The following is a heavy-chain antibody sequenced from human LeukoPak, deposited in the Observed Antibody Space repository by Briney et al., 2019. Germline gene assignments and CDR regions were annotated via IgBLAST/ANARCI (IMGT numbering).Heavy chain of an antibody. D-gene: IGHD5-18*01. Sequence: GRSLRLSCAASGFTFSSYAMHWVRQAPGKGLEWVTIISYDGTNKYYADSVKGRFTISRDNSKNTLFLQMNSLRAEDTAVYYCARDEGQYSYGPFDYWGQGTLVTVSS. CDR1: GFTFSSYA. J-gene: IGHJ4*02. CDR3: ARDEGQYSYGPFDY. CDR2: ISYDGTNK. V-gene: IGHV3-30*04.